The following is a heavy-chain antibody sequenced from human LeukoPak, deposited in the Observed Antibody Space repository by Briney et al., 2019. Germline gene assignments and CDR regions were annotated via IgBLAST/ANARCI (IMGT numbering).Heavy chain of an antibody. D-gene: IGHD3-10*01. V-gene: IGHV3-30*18. J-gene: IGHJ1*01. CDR1: GFIFRGYG. CDR2: ILYDGSDK. CDR3: AKDRGPVRAEYFQL. Sequence: GRSLRLSCAASGFIFRGYGLHWVRQAPGKGLEWVAVILYDGSDKYYADSVKGRFTISRDNSKNTVSLQMNSLRVEDTAVYYCAKDRGPVRAEYFQLWGQGTLVTVSS.